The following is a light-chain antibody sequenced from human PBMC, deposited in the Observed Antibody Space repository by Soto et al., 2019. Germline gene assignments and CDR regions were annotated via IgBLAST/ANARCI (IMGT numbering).Light chain of an antibody. CDR3: QQYGSSPRT. Sequence: EIMVTQSPSTLSVSPGERATLSCRASQSVSSNLAWYQQKPGQAPRLLIYGASTRATGIPARFSGSGSGTEFTLTISSLQSEDFAVYYCQQYGSSPRTFAQGTKVDIK. J-gene: IGKJ1*01. CDR2: GAS. CDR1: QSVSSN. V-gene: IGKV3-15*01.